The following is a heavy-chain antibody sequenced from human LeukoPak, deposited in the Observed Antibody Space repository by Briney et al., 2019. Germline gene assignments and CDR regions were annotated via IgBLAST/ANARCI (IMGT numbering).Heavy chain of an antibody. V-gene: IGHV3-7*01. CDR1: GFTFSSHW. D-gene: IGHD3-9*01. CDR3: ASQYAYYDILTGPGAFDI. J-gene: IGHJ3*02. Sequence: GGSLRLSCAASGFTFSSHWMSWVRQAPGKGLEWVANIKQDGSEKYYVDSVKGRFTISRDNAKNSLYLQMNSLRAEDTAVYYCASQYAYYDILTGPGAFDIWGQGTMVTVSS. CDR2: IKQDGSEK.